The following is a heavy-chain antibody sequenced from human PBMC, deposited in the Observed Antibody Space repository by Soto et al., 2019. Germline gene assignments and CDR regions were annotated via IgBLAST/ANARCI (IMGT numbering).Heavy chain of an antibody. Sequence: EVQLLESGGGLVQPGGSLRLSCAASGFTFNNYAMTWVRQAPGKGLEWVSAISGGGATTSYADSVKGRFTVSRDGSKNPLYLQMSSLRAEDTALYYCAKGRGGSGSLTPRVDFWGQGTLVTVAS. CDR1: GFTFNNYA. V-gene: IGHV3-23*01. D-gene: IGHD3-10*01. CDR3: AKGRGGSGSLTPRVDF. J-gene: IGHJ4*02. CDR2: ISGGGATT.